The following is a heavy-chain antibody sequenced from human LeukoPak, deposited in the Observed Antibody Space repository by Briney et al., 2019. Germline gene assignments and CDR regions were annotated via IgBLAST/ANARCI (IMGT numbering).Heavy chain of an antibody. Sequence: PGGSLRLSCAASGFTFSSYSMNWVRQAPGKGLEWVSSISSSSSYIYYADSVKGRFTISRDNAKNSLYLQMNSLRAEDTAVYYCARGPPFIAVAGTLDYWGQGTLVTVSP. CDR1: GFTFSSYS. J-gene: IGHJ4*02. D-gene: IGHD6-19*01. CDR3: ARGPPFIAVAGTLDY. CDR2: ISSSSSYI. V-gene: IGHV3-21*01.